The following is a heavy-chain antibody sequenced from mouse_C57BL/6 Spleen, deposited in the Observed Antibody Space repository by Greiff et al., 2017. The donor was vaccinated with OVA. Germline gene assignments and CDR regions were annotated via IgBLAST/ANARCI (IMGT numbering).Heavy chain of an antibody. V-gene: IGHV7-3*01. J-gene: IGHJ2*01. CDR2: IRNKANGYTT. CDR3: ARRNYGSSYDYFDY. CDR1: GFTFTDYY. D-gene: IGHD1-1*01. Sequence: DVKLVESGGGLVQPGGSLSLSCAASGFTFTDYYMSWVRQPPGKALEWLGFIRNKANGYTTEYSASVKGRFTISRDNSQSILYLQMNALRAEDSATYYCARRNYGSSYDYFDYWGQGTTLTVSS.